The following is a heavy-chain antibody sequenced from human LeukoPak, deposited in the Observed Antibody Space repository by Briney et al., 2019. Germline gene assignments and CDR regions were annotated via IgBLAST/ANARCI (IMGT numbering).Heavy chain of an antibody. Sequence: GGSLRLSCAASRFTFSRYGMHWVRQAPGKGLEWVAVIWYDGSNKYYADSVKGRYTISRDNSKNTLYLQMNSLRAEDTAVYYCARDRIVGATRGGDFDYWSQGTLVTVSS. CDR3: ARDRIVGATRGGDFDY. CDR2: IWYDGSNK. V-gene: IGHV3-33*01. D-gene: IGHD1-26*01. J-gene: IGHJ4*02. CDR1: RFTFSRYG.